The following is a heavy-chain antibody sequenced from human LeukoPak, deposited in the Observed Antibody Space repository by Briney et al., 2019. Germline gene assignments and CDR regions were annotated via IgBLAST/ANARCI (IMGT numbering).Heavy chain of an antibody. V-gene: IGHV1-58*02. CDR3: AASTPDFWSGYRYYYYGMGV. D-gene: IGHD3-3*01. Sequence: ASVKVSCKASGFTFTSSAMQWVRQARGRRLEWIGWIVVGSGNTNYAQKFQERVTITRDMSTSTAYMELSSLRSEDTAVYYCAASTPDFWSGYRYYYYGMGVWGQGTTVTVSS. CDR1: GFTFTSSA. J-gene: IGHJ6*02. CDR2: IVVGSGNT.